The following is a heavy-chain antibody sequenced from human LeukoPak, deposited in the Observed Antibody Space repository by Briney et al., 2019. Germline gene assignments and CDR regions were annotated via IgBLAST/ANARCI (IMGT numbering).Heavy chain of an antibody. J-gene: IGHJ6*02. D-gene: IGHD2-2*01. CDR1: GYTFTSYC. CDR3: ARDPKLVVVPAAITRDYYYYGMDV. CDR2: ISAYNCNT. Sequence: ASVKVSCKASGYTFTSYCISWVRQAPGQGLEWMGWISAYNCNTNYAQKLQGRVTMTTDTSTSTAYMELRSLRSDDTAVYYCARDPKLVVVPAAITRDYYYYGMDVWGQGTTVTVSS. V-gene: IGHV1-18*01.